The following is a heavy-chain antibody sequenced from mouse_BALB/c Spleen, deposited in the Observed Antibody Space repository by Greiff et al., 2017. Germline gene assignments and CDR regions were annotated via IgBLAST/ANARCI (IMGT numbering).Heavy chain of an antibody. D-gene: IGHD2-1*01. Sequence: QVQLQQSGAELVRPGVSVKISCKGSGYTFTDYAMHWVKQSHAKSLEWIGVISTYYGDASYNQKFKGKATMTVDKSTSTAYMELARLTSEESAIYYCARVGGNSYYFDYWGQGTTRTVSS. J-gene: IGHJ2*01. CDR2: ISTYYGDA. CDR1: GYTFTDYA. V-gene: IGHV1S137*01. CDR3: ARVGGNSYYFDY.